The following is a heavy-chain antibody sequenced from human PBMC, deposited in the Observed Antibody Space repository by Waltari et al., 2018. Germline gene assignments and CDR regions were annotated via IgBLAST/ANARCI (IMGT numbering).Heavy chain of an antibody. Sequence: QVQLVESGGGVVQPGRSLRLSCAASGFTFSSYAMHWVRPAPGKGLEWVAVISYDGSNKYYADSVKGRFTISRDNSKNTLYLQMNSLRAEDTAVYYCARGYTGYYYYYGMDVWGQGTTVTVSS. CDR2: ISYDGSNK. J-gene: IGHJ6*02. V-gene: IGHV3-30-3*01. CDR1: GFTFSSYA. D-gene: IGHD6-13*01. CDR3: ARGYTGYYYYYGMDV.